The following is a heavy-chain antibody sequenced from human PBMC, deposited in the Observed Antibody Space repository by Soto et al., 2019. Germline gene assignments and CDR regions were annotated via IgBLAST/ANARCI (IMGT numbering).Heavy chain of an antibody. Sequence: EVQLVESGGGLVKPGGSLRLSCAASGFTFSSYSMNWVRQAPGKGLEWVSSISSSSSYIYYADSVKGRFTISRDNAKNSLYLQMNSLRAEDTAVYYCAREYSSGWSDAFDIWGQGRMVTVSS. CDR2: ISSSSSYI. CDR1: GFTFSSYS. D-gene: IGHD6-19*01. J-gene: IGHJ3*02. CDR3: AREYSSGWSDAFDI. V-gene: IGHV3-21*01.